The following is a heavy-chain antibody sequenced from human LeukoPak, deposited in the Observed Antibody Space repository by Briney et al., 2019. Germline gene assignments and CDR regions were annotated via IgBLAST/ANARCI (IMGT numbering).Heavy chain of an antibody. J-gene: IGHJ6*02. CDR1: GYIFTSYG. CDR2: ISAYNGNT. D-gene: IGHD3-3*01. V-gene: IGHV1-18*01. Sequence: ASVKVSCKASGYIFTSYGISWVRQAPGQGLEWMGWISAYNGNTNYAQKLQGRVTMTTDTSTSTAHMELRSLRSDDTAVYYCARVVLGYDFWSGYWANDYYYGMDVWGQGTTVTVSS. CDR3: ARVVLGYDFWSGYWANDYYYGMDV.